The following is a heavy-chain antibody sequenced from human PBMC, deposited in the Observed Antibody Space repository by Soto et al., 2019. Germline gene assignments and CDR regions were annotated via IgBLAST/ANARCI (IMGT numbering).Heavy chain of an antibody. D-gene: IGHD5-12*01. V-gene: IGHV3-23*01. CDR3: AKALEGYNFVAPDY. CDR2: ISGSGGST. Sequence: GGSLRLSCAASGFTFSSYAMSWVRQAPGKGLEWVSAISGSGGSTYYADSVKGRFTISRDNSKNTLYLQMNSLRAEDTAVYYCAKALEGYNFVAPDYWGQGTLVTVSS. J-gene: IGHJ4*02. CDR1: GFTFSSYA.